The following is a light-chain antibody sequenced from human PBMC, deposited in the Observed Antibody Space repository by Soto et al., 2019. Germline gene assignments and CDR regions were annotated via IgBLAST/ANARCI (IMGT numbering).Light chain of an antibody. V-gene: IGLV2-14*03. Sequence: QSVLTQPVSVSGSPGQSITVSCTGTSSDVGGYDFVSWYQHHPGKAPKLILYDVSDRPSGVSSRFSGSKSGNTASLTISGLQAEDEADYYCSSSTSSSTVLFGGGTKLTVL. CDR2: DVS. CDR3: SSSTSSSTVL. J-gene: IGLJ2*01. CDR1: SSDVGGYDF.